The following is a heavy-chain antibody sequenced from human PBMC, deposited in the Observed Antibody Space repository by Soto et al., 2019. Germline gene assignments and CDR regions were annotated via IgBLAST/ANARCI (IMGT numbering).Heavy chain of an antibody. CDR2: IYWDGDK. CDR1: GFSLSTSGVD. V-gene: IGHV2-5*02. J-gene: IGHJ4*02. Sequence: QITLKESGPTLVKPTQTLTLTCTFSGFSLSTSGVDVGWIRQPPGKALEWLALIYWDGDKRYKPSLKSSLTMTKGTSSNQVVLTMTNMDPLDTATYYCAHRRPYSNSPEYFFDYWGQGTLVTVSS. CDR3: AHRRPYSNSPEYFFDY. D-gene: IGHD6-6*01.